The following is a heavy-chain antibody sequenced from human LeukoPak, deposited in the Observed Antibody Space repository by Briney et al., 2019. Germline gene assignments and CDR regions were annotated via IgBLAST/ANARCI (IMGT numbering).Heavy chain of an antibody. CDR1: GFTFSSYA. V-gene: IGHV3-7*01. D-gene: IGHD5-18*01. J-gene: IGHJ4*02. CDR3: ARDRRTAMVYDY. Sequence: GGSLRLSCAASGFTFSSYAMSWVRQAPGKGPEWVANIKQDGSEKYYVDSVKGRFTISRDNAKNSLYLQMNSLRAEDTAVYYCARDRRTAMVYDYWGQGTLVTVSS. CDR2: IKQDGSEK.